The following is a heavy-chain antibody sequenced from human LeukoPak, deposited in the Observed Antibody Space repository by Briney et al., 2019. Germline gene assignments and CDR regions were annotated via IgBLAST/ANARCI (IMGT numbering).Heavy chain of an antibody. CDR3: GKGGQSSSWFWAD. Sequence: GSLRLSCAASGFTFSTYWMTWVRHAPGKGLEWVANTKPDGSETYYVDSVRGRFTISRDNAKNSLYLQMNSLRADDTAVYYCGKGGQSSSWFWADWGQGTLVTVSS. D-gene: IGHD6-13*01. CDR2: TKPDGSET. V-gene: IGHV3-7*01. CDR1: GFTFSTYW. J-gene: IGHJ4*02.